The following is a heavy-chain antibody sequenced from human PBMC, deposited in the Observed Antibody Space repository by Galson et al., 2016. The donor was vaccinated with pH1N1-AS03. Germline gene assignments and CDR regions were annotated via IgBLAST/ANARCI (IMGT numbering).Heavy chain of an antibody. V-gene: IGHV3-7*01. CDR3: ARGWPLAVPGTIVRYYYYMDV. D-gene: IGHD2-2*01. J-gene: IGHJ6*03. Sequence: SLRLSCAASGFMFSKYWMNCVRQAPGKGLEWVANIKEDGSEKDHVDSVKGRFTISRDNAKYSLYLHMNSLRAEDTAVYSCARGWPLAVPGTIVRYYYYMDVWGKGTTVTVSS. CDR1: GFMFSKYW. CDR2: IKEDGSEK.